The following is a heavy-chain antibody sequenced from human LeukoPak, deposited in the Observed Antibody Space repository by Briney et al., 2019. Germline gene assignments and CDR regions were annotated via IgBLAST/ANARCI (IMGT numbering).Heavy chain of an antibody. CDR1: GGTFSSYA. V-gene: IGHV1-69*05. CDR3: ARSSNGGGDFDY. J-gene: IGHJ4*02. D-gene: IGHD3-10*01. CDR2: IIPIFGTA. Sequence: ASVKVSCKASGGTFSSYAISWVRQAPGQGLEWMGGIIPIFGTANYAQKFQGRVTITTDESTSTAYMELSSLRSEDTAVYYCARSSNGGGDFDYGGQGTLVTVSS.